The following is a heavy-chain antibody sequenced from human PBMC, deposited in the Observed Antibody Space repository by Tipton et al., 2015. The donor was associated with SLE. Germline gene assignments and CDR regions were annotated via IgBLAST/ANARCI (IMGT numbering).Heavy chain of an antibody. CDR3: ARENFGVVISPLWN. V-gene: IGHV4-39*07. CDR2: IYYSGST. D-gene: IGHD3-3*01. Sequence: GLVKPSQTLTLTCTVSGGSITSKNYFWNWIRQPAGKTLEWIGRIYYSGSTYYNPSLKSRVTISVDTSKNQFSLKLSSVTAADTAVYYCARENFGVVISPLWNWGQGTLVTVSS. CDR1: GGSITSKNYF. J-gene: IGHJ4*02.